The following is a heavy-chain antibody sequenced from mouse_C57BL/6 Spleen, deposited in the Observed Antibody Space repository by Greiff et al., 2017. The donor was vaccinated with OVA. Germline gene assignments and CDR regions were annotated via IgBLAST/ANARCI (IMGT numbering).Heavy chain of an antibody. D-gene: IGHD2-3*01. J-gene: IGHJ3*01. V-gene: IGHV2-6*03. CDR3: ARPHDGYYSFAD. CDR1: GFSLTSYG. Sequence: QVQLQQSGPGLVAPSQSLSITCTVSGFSLTSYGVHWVRQPPGKGLEWLVVIWRDGSTTYYSALKSRLSISTDNSKRQVCLKMNSHQTDDTAVYYCARPHDGYYSFADWGKGTLVTVSA. CDR2: IWRDGST.